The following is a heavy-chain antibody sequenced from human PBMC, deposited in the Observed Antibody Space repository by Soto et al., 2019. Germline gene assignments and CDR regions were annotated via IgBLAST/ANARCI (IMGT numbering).Heavy chain of an antibody. D-gene: IGHD4-17*01. CDR3: ARNGPGYGDAGYYYMDV. V-gene: IGHV1-8*01. CDR1: GYTFTSYD. CDR2: MNPNSGNT. Sequence: ASVKVSCKASGYTFTSYDINWVRQATGQGLEWMGWMNPNSGNTGYAQKFQGRVTMTRNTSISTAYMELSSLRSEDTAVYYCARNGPGYGDAGYYYMDVWGKGTTVTVSS. J-gene: IGHJ6*03.